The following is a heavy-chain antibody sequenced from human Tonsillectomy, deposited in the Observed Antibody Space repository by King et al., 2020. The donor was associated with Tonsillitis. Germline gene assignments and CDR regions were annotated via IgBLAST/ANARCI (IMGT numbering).Heavy chain of an antibody. Sequence: VQLVESGGGLVQPGGFLRLSCAASGFTFSRVSMYLVRHVSGKGVMWVSRIKSDWSSTTYADAVKGRFTISRENAKNTVYLQMNSLGAEDTAVYYCVGDEMGDGRPGGGDYWGQGTLVTVSS. V-gene: IGHV3-74*03. D-gene: IGHD3-16*01. CDR3: VGDEMGDGRPGGGDY. CDR1: GFTFSRVS. J-gene: IGHJ4*02. CDR2: IKSDWSST.